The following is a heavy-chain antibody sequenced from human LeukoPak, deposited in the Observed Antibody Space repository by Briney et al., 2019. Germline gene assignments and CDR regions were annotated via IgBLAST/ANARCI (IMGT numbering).Heavy chain of an antibody. CDR2: ISSSGSTI. CDR3: ARGMYYYDSSGYAFDI. V-gene: IGHV3-48*03. D-gene: IGHD3-22*01. Sequence: QPGGSLRLSCAASGFTFSSYEMNWVRQAPGKGLEWVSYISSSGSTIYYADSVKGRFTISRDNAKNPLYLQMNSLRAEDTAVYYCARGMYYYDSSGYAFDIWGQGTMVTVSS. J-gene: IGHJ3*02. CDR1: GFTFSSYE.